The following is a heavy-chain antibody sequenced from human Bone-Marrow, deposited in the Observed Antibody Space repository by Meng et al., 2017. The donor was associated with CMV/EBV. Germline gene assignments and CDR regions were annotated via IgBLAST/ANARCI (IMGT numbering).Heavy chain of an antibody. CDR3: ANTVTTFP. CDR2: ISGSGGST. CDR1: GFTFSSYA. Sequence: GESLKISCAASGFTFSSYAMSWVRQAPGKGLEWVSAISGSGGSTYYADSVKGRFTISRDNYKNTPYLQINSLRSEETAVYYRANTVTTFPWGQGTLGTVSS. D-gene: IGHD4-11*01. J-gene: IGHJ5*02. V-gene: IGHV3-23*01.